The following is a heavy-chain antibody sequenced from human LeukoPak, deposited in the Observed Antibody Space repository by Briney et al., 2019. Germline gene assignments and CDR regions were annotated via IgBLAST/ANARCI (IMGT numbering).Heavy chain of an antibody. Sequence: GGSLRLSCAASGFTFSSYAMHWVRQAPGRGLEYVSAISSNGGSTYYANSVKGRFTISRDNSKNTLYLQMGSLRAEDMAVYYCARAESYYYGMDVWGQGTTVTVSS. CDR3: ARAESYYYGMDV. J-gene: IGHJ6*02. CDR1: GFTFSSYA. V-gene: IGHV3-64*01. CDR2: ISSNGGST.